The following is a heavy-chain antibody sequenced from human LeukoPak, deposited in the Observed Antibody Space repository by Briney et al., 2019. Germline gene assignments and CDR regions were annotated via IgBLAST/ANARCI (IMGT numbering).Heavy chain of an antibody. CDR2: ISYDGSNK. CDR1: GFTFSSYA. J-gene: IGHJ4*02. D-gene: IGHD1-26*01. V-gene: IGHV3-30-3*01. Sequence: AGGSLRLSCAASGFTFSSYAMHWVRQAPGKGLEWVAVISYDGSNKYYADSVKGRFTISRDNSKNTLYLQMNSLRAEDTAVYYCARLLRERWELRNEPFDYWGQGTLVTVSS. CDR3: ARLLRERWELRNEPFDY.